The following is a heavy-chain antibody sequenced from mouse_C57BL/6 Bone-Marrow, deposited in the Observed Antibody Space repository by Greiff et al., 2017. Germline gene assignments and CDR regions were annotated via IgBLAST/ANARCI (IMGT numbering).Heavy chain of an antibody. D-gene: IGHD2-4*01. CDR2: FYPGSGSI. J-gene: IGHJ4*01. CDR3: ARHPYYDYDLYYAMDY. CDR1: GYTFTEYT. V-gene: IGHV1-62-2*01. Sequence: QVQLQQSGAELVKPGASVKLSCKASGYTFTEYTIHWVKQRSGQGLEWIGWFYPGSGSIKYNEKFKDKATLTADKSSSTVYLELSRLTSEDSAVYFCARHPYYDYDLYYAMDYWGQGTSVTVSS.